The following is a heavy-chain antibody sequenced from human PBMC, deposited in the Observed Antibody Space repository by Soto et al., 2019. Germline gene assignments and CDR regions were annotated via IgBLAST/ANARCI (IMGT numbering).Heavy chain of an antibody. Sequence: LRLSCAASGFTFSSYAMHWVRQAPGKGLEWVAVISYDGSNKYYADSVKGRFTISRDNSKNTLYLQMNSLRAEDTAVYYCARDRRDYYDFWSGYHNWFDPWGQGTPVTVYS. CDR1: GFTFSSYA. V-gene: IGHV3-30-3*01. CDR3: ARDRRDYYDFWSGYHNWFDP. CDR2: ISYDGSNK. D-gene: IGHD3-3*01. J-gene: IGHJ5*02.